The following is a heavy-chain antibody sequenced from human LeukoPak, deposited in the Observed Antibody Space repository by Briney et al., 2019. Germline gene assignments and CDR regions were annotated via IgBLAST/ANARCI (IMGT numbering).Heavy chain of an antibody. D-gene: IGHD2-21*02. CDR3: ARHYCGGDCYSENDAFDI. J-gene: IGHJ3*02. V-gene: IGHV3-21*01. Sequence: GGSLRLSCAASGFTFSSYSMNWVRQAPGKGLEWVSSISSSSSYIYYADSVKGRFTISRDNAKNSLYLQMNSLRAEDTAVYYCARHYCGGDCYSENDAFDIWGQGTMVTVSS. CDR1: GFTFSSYS. CDR2: ISSSSSYI.